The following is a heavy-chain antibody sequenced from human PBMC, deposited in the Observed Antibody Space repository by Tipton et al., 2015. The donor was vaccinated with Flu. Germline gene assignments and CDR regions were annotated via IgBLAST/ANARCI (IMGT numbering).Heavy chain of an antibody. CDR1: GYSISSGFF. CDR3: ARLSYYDVDLKNFYFDY. V-gene: IGHV4-38-2*01. CDR2: IYHSGSA. J-gene: IGHJ4*02. Sequence: TLSLTCVVSGYSISSGFFWSWVRQPPGKGLEWIGSIYHSGSAYYNPSLESRVSMSVDTSKNQFSLKVSSVAAADTAVYYCARLSYYDVDLKNFYFDYWGQGALVTVSS. D-gene: IGHD3-10*02.